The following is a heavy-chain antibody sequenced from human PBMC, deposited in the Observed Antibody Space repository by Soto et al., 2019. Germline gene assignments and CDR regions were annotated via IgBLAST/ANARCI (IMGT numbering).Heavy chain of an antibody. CDR3: ARDKPPRPAAGSAFDI. V-gene: IGHV3-33*01. Sequence: PGGSLRRSCAASGFTFSSYGIHWVRHAPGKGLEWVAVIWYDGSNKYYADSVKGRFTISRDNSKNTLYLQMNSLRAEDTAVYYCARDKPPRPAAGSAFDIWGQGTMVTVSS. CDR2: IWYDGSNK. CDR1: GFTFSSYG. J-gene: IGHJ3*02. D-gene: IGHD6-13*01.